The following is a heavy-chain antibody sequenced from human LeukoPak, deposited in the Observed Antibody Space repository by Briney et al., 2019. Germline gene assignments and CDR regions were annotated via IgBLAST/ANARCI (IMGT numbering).Heavy chain of an antibody. D-gene: IGHD6-19*01. CDR1: GFTFSTYW. CDR2: IKQDASEK. V-gene: IGHV3-7*04. Sequence: PGGSLRLSCAASGFTFSTYWMAWVRQAPGKGVEWGANIKQDASEKYYVDSVKGRFTISRDNAKNSLYLEMNSLRADDTAVYHCARDSSGSLDNWGQGTLVTVSS. J-gene: IGHJ4*02. CDR3: ARDSSGSLDN.